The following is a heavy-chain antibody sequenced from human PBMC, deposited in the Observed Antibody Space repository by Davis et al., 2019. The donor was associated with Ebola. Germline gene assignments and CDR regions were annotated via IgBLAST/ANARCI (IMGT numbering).Heavy chain of an antibody. CDR2: TYYNSKWYN. CDR3: ARGWFRSYMNV. Sequence: HSQTLSLTCAISGDSVSGSSGAWNWIRQSPSRGLGWLGRTYYNSKWYNDYAASVRSRIAVNPDTSKNQFSLLLNSVTPEDTAIYYCARGWFRSYMNVWGQGTTITVSS. CDR1: GDSVSGSSGA. V-gene: IGHV6-1*01. D-gene: IGHD6-19*01. J-gene: IGHJ6*02.